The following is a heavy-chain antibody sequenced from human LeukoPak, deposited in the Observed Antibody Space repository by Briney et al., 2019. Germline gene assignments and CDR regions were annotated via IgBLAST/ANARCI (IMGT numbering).Heavy chain of an antibody. V-gene: IGHV3-48*01. D-gene: IGHD3/OR15-3a*01. CDR2: ISSSSSTI. CDR1: GFTFSSYS. Sequence: PGGSLRLSCAASGFTFSSYSMNWVRQAPGKGLEWVSYISSSSSTIYYADSVKRRFTISRDNSKNSLYLQMNSLRAEDPAVYYCARDSGLDPYYDYWGQGTLVTVSS. J-gene: IGHJ4*02. CDR3: ARDSGLDPYYDY.